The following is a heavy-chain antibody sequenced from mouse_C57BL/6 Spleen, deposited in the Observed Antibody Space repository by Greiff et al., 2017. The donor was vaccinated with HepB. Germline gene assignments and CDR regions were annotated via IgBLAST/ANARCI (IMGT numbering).Heavy chain of an antibody. V-gene: IGHV5-9*01. J-gene: IGHJ1*03. CDR2: ISGGGGNT. CDR3: ARQRGGYEHWYFDV. CDR1: GFTFSSYT. D-gene: IGHD2-2*01. Sequence: EVKLVESGGGLVKPGGSLKLSCAASGFTFSSYTMSWVRQTPETRLEWVATISGGGGNTYYPDSVKGRFTISRDNAKNTLYLQMSSLRSEDTALFYWARQRGGYEHWYFDVWGTGATVTVAS.